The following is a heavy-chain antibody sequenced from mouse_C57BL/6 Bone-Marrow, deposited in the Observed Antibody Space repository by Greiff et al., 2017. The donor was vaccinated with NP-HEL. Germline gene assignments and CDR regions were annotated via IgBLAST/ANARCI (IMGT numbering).Heavy chain of an antibody. D-gene: IGHD2-4*01. Sequence: VQLQQSGAELARPGASVKLSCKASGYTFTSYGISWVKQRTGQGLEWIGEIYPRSGNTYYNEKFKGKATLTADKSSSTAYMELRSLTSEDSAVYFCASRDYDPDYWGQGTTLTVSS. J-gene: IGHJ2*01. CDR3: ASRDYDPDY. V-gene: IGHV1-81*01. CDR1: GYTFTSYG. CDR2: IYPRSGNT.